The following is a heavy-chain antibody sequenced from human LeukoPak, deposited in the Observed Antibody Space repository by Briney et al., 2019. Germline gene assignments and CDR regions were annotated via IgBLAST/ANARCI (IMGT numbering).Heavy chain of an antibody. Sequence: ASVKVSCKVSGYTLTELSMHWVRPAPGKGLEWMGGFEPEDGETIYAQNFQGRVTMTEDTSTDTAYMELSSLRSEDTAVYYCATDVDVSSSHYYYGMDVWGQGTTVTVSS. D-gene: IGHD6-13*01. J-gene: IGHJ6*02. CDR3: ATDVDVSSSHYYYGMDV. CDR2: FEPEDGET. V-gene: IGHV1-24*01. CDR1: GYTLTELS.